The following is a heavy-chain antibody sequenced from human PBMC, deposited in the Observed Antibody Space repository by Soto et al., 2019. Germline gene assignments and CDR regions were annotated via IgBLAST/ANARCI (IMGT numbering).Heavy chain of an antibody. CDR2: IGSNSGGI. V-gene: IGHV3-9*01. J-gene: IGHJ4*02. CDR3: AKGLSEGYFDY. Sequence: ESGGGLVQPSRSLRLSCAASGFTFDDSAMHWVRQPPGKGLEWVSGIGSNSGGIGYADSVKGRFTISRDNAKNSLYLQMNSLRAEDTALYYCAKGLSEGYFDYWGQGTLVTVSS. CDR1: GFTFDDSA.